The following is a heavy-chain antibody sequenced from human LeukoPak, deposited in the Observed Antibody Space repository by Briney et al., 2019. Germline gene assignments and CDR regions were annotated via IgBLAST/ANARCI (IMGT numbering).Heavy chain of an antibody. CDR1: GYTFTSYY. CDR2: INPSGGST. D-gene: IGHD2-15*01. J-gene: IGHJ2*01. CDR3: ARGGGVVVAATSSNSWYFDL. V-gene: IGHV1-46*01. Sequence: ASVKVSCKASGYTFTSYYMHWVRQAPGQGLEWMGIINPSGGSTSYAQKFQGRVTMTRDMSTSTVYMELSSLRSEDTAVYYCARGGGVVVAATSSNSWYFDLWGRGTLVTVSS.